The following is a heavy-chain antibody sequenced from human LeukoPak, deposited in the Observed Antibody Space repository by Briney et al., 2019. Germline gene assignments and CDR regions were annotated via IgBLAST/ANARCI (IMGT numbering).Heavy chain of an antibody. CDR1: GGSFSGYY. Sequence: SETLSLTCAVYGGSFSGYYWSWIRQPPGKGLEWTGEINHSGSTNYNPSLKSRVTISVDTSKNQFSLKLSSVTAADTAAYYCARASLYSGSYYIGYWGQGTLVTVSS. CDR3: ARASLYSGSYYIGY. V-gene: IGHV4-34*01. D-gene: IGHD1-26*01. CDR2: INHSGST. J-gene: IGHJ4*02.